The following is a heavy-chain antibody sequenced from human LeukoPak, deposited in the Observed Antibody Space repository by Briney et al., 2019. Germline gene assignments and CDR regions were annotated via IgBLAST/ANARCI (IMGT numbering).Heavy chain of an antibody. D-gene: IGHD6-6*01. J-gene: IGHJ6*03. CDR3: ARVMPYSSSSDWDYYYYYMDV. Sequence: ASVKVSCKASGYTFTGYYKHWVRQAPGQGLEWMGWINPNSGGTNYAQKFQGRVTMTRDTSISTAYMELSRLRSDDTAVYYCARVMPYSSSSDWDYYYYYMDVWGKGTTVTVSS. CDR1: GYTFTGYY. V-gene: IGHV1-2*02. CDR2: INPNSGGT.